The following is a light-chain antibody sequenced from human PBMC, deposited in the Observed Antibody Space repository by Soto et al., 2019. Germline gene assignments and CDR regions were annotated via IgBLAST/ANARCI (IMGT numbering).Light chain of an antibody. CDR3: QQSYSAPPLT. CDR1: QNIDIF. J-gene: IGKJ4*01. Sequence: DIQMTQSPSSLSASVGDRVTITCRASQNIDIFLNWYHQKPGRAPNLLIYGASTLQNGVPSRFSGSGSETDFSLTISSLQPEDFGTYYCQQSYSAPPLTFGAGTKVDIK. CDR2: GAS. V-gene: IGKV1-39*01.